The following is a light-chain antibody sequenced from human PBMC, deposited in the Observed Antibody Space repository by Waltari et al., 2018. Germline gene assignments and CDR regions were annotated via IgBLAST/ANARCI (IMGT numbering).Light chain of an antibody. Sequence: SSVLTQPPSVSVAPGQTASITRGGNTIGGKSVHWYQQKPGQAPVLVVFDDDDRPSGIPERFSGSNSGNTATLTISRVAVGDEADYYCQVWDSSGDHRWVFGGGTKLTVV. J-gene: IGLJ3*02. CDR1: TIGGKS. CDR2: DDD. V-gene: IGLV3-21*02. CDR3: QVWDSSGDHRWV.